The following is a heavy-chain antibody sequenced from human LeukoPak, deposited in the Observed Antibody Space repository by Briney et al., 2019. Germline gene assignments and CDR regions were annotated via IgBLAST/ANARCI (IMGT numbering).Heavy chain of an antibody. CDR2: IYPSGST. J-gene: IGHJ4*02. V-gene: IGHV4-4*07. CDR1: GGSISSYY. CDR3: ARGNYDYVWGRYFDY. D-gene: IGHD3-16*01. Sequence: SETLSLTCTVSGGSISSYYWSWIRHPAGKGLEWIGHIYPSGSTNYNPSLKSRVTMSVDTSKNQFSLKLSSVTAADTAVYYCARGNYDYVWGRYFDYWGQGTLVTVSS.